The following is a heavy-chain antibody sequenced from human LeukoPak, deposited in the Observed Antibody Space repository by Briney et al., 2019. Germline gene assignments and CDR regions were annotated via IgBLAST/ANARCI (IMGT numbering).Heavy chain of an antibody. CDR3: ARVGYCSSTSCYDNWFDP. J-gene: IGHJ5*02. D-gene: IGHD2-2*01. CDR1: GDSVSSNSAA. CDR2: TYYRSKWYN. V-gene: IGHV6-1*01. Sequence: SQTLSLTRAISGDSVSSNSAAWNWIRQSPSRGLEWLGRTYYRSKWYNDYAVSVKSRITINPDTSKNQFSLQLNSVTPEDTAVYYCARVGYCSSTSCYDNWFDPWGQGTLVTVSS.